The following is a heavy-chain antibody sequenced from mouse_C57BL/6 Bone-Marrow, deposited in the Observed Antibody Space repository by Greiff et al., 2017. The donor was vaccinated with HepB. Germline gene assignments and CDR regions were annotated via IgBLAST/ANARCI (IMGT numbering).Heavy chain of an antibody. CDR3: ASFYYYGSTDYAMDY. D-gene: IGHD1-1*01. CDR1: GYTFTDYY. J-gene: IGHJ4*01. Sequence: VQGVESGPELVKPGASVKISCKASGYTFTDYYINWVKQRPGQGLEWIGWIFPGSGSTYYNEKFKGKATLTVDKSSSTAYMLLSSLTSEDSAVYFCASFYYYGSTDYAMDYWGQGTSVTVSS. V-gene: IGHV1-75*01. CDR2: IFPGSGST.